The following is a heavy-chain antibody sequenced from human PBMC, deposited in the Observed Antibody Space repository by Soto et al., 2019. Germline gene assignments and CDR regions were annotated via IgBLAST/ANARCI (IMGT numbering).Heavy chain of an antibody. Sequence: ASVKVSCKASGYTFTSYYMHWVRQAPGQGLEWMGIINPSGGSTSYAQKFQGRVTMTRDTSTSTVYMELSSLRSEDTAVYYCARALWTRVRGVVNAFDIWGQGTMVTVSS. V-gene: IGHV1-46*03. CDR3: ARALWTRVRGVVNAFDI. J-gene: IGHJ3*02. CDR2: INPSGGST. D-gene: IGHD3-10*01. CDR1: GYTFTSYY.